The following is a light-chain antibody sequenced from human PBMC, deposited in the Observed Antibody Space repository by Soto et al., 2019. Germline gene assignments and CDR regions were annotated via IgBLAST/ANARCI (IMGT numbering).Light chain of an antibody. CDR2: GAS. CDR3: QQYISSPRT. V-gene: IGKV3-20*01. Sequence: ERGMPQSHDPLSVSPGERATLSCRASQSVSGSYLAWYQQKPGQAPRLLIYGASSRATGIPDRFSGSGSGTDFTLTISRLEPEDFAVYYCQQYISSPRTFGQGTKVDIK. J-gene: IGKJ1*01. CDR1: QSVSGSY.